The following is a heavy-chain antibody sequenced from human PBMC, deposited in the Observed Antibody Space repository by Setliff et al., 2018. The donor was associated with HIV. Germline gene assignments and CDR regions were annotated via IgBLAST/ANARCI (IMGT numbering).Heavy chain of an antibody. V-gene: IGHV4-34*01. J-gene: IGHJ4*02. CDR2: ISDSGSI. CDR3: ARTRALQSDNWSPFDK. CDR1: GGSFSGHY. D-gene: IGHD1-1*01. Sequence: PSETLSLTCAVYGGSFSGHYWSWIRQSPRLGLEWIGDISDSGSITYNPSLKSRVAISVDTSKNQFSLKRLSVTAADTAVYFCARTRALQSDNWSPFDKWGQGSLVTVSS.